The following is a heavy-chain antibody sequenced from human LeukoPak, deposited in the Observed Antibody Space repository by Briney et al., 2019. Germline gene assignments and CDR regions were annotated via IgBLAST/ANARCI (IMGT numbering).Heavy chain of an antibody. J-gene: IGHJ3*02. D-gene: IGHD2-15*01. Sequence: SETLSLTCAVYGGSFSGYYWGWIRQPPGKGLEWIGSIYHSGNTYYNPSLKSRVTISVDTSKNQFSLKLSSVTAADTAVYYCARISGCSGGSCYQHAFDIWGQGTMVTVSS. CDR2: IYHSGNT. CDR1: GGSFSGYY. V-gene: IGHV4-38-2*01. CDR3: ARISGCSGGSCYQHAFDI.